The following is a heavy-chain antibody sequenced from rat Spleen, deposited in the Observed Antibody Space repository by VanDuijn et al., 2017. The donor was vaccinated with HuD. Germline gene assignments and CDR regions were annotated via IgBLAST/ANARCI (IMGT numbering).Heavy chain of an antibody. J-gene: IGHJ4*01. D-gene: IGHD4-4*01. CDR3: ARRQFGVGYVMDA. Sequence: EVQLVESGGGLVQPGRSLKLSCAASGFTFSNHDMAWVRQGPSKGLEWVASISPNGVSAYYRDSVKGRLTVSRDDAQRILFLQMDSLRSEDTATYYCARRQFGVGYVMDAWGQGASVTVSS. CDR2: ISPNGVSA. CDR1: GFTFSNHD. V-gene: IGHV5S23*01.